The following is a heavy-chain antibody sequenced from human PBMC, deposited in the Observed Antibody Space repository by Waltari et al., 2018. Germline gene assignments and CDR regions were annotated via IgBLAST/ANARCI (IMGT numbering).Heavy chain of an antibody. CDR3: ATGIVVVPAANRGYAFDI. V-gene: IGHV1-2*02. J-gene: IGHJ3*02. CDR1: GYNFTGHY. Sequence: QVQLVQSGAEVKKPGASVKVPCKASGYNFTGHYMKWVRQAPGQGLEWMGWINPNSGGTIYAQNLQGRVTMTRDTSISTAYMELSRLRSDDTALYYCATGIVVVPAANRGYAFDIWGQGTMVTVSS. D-gene: IGHD2-2*01. CDR2: INPNSGGT.